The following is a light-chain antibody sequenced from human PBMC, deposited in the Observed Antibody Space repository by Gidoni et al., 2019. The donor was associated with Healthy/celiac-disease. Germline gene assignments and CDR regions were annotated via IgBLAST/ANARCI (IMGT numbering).Light chain of an antibody. CDR3: QQRSNWPRLT. Sequence: ELVLTQSPATLSLSPGGRATLSCRASQSVSSYLAWYQQKLGQAPRLLIYDASNRATGIPARFSGSGSGTDFTLTISSLEPEDFAVYYCQQRSNWPRLTFGGATKVEIK. CDR2: DAS. J-gene: IGKJ4*01. CDR1: QSVSSY. V-gene: IGKV3-11*01.